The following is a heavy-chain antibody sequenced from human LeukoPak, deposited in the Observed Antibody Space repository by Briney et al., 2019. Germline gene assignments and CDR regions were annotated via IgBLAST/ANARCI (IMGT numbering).Heavy chain of an antibody. CDR1: GFTFSSYE. CDR2: ISSSGNTK. Sequence: GGSLRLSCAASGFTFSSYEMKWVCQAPGKGLEWVSYISSSGNTKYYADSVKGRFTISRDSAKKSLYLEVNSLRAEDTAVYYCARAQYRAIDYWGQGTLVTVSS. D-gene: IGHD6-6*01. V-gene: IGHV3-48*03. J-gene: IGHJ4*02. CDR3: ARAQYRAIDY.